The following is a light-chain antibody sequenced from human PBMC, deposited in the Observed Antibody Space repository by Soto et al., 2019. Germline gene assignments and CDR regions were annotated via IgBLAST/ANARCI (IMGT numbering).Light chain of an antibody. CDR3: CSYAAEGV. CDR2: EGS. J-gene: IGLJ1*01. CDR1: SSDVGSYNL. V-gene: IGLV2-23*01. Sequence: QSALTQPASVSGPPGQSITISCTGTSSDVGSYNLVSWYQQHPGKAPKLMIYEGSKRPSGVSNRFSGSKAGNTASLTISGLQAEDEADYYCCSYAAEGVFGTGTKVTVL.